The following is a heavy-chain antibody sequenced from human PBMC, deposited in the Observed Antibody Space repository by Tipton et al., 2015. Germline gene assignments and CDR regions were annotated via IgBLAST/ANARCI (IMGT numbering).Heavy chain of an antibody. D-gene: IGHD5-24*01. Sequence: SLRLSCAASGFPFSAYQMSWIRQAPGKGLEWISSITSSGRTIYYANSVKGRFTISRDNSEGSLYLQMDSLRPDDTAIYYCARDAGGLQLTNRGQGTLVTVSS. CDR3: ARDAGGLQLTN. V-gene: IGHV3-11*01. CDR1: GFPFSAYQ. CDR2: ITSSGRTI. J-gene: IGHJ4*02.